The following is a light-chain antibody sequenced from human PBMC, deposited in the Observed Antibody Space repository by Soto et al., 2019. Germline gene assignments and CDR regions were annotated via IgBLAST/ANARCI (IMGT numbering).Light chain of an antibody. J-gene: IGKJ5*01. V-gene: IGKV1-12*01. Sequence: EMTQSPSSVYASVGDRVTITCRASQGIRGLLAWYQQKPGKAPKLLIYAASNRESGIPPRFSGSGSGTDFTLTISSLEPEDSAVYYCQQRNMWPITFGQGRRLEIK. CDR1: QGIRGL. CDR3: QQRNMWPIT. CDR2: AAS.